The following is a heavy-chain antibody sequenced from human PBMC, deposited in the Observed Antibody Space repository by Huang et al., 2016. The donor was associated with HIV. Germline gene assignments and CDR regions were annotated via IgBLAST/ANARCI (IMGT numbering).Heavy chain of an antibody. Sequence: QVQLVQSGAEVQKPASSVKVSCKASGGTFSSYTIAWVRPAPGQGLEWMGGIIPIVGTSNYAQKFQGRVTITADESTSTAYMELTGLTSEDTAVDYCAKGRWFHDAFDIWGPGTMVTVSS. D-gene: IGHD2-15*01. J-gene: IGHJ3*02. CDR3: AKGRWFHDAFDI. V-gene: IGHV1-69*13. CDR1: GGTFSSYT. CDR2: IIPIVGTS.